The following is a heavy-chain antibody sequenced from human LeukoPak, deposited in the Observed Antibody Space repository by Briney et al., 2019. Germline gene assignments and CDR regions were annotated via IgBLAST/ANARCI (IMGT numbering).Heavy chain of an antibody. CDR3: ARHPSADPAYFFDY. CDR2: VSYSGTT. CDR1: GGSFNRYY. Sequence: SETLSLSCTVSGGSFNRYYWSGIQKPRGKGLEWIGFVSYSGTTDYNPSLKSRVTISKDTSKSHFSLQLTSVTAADTAVYYCARHPSADPAYFFDYWGQGTLVTVSS. V-gene: IGHV4-59*08. J-gene: IGHJ4*02. D-gene: IGHD3-9*01.